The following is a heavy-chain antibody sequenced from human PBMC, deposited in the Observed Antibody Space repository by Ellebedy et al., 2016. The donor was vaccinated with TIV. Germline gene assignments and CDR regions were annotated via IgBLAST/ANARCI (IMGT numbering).Heavy chain of an antibody. J-gene: IGHJ4*02. D-gene: IGHD6-19*01. CDR2: IYYSGST. Sequence: SETLSLTCTVSGGSISSSSYYWGWIRQPPGKGLEWIGSIYYSGSTYYNPSLKSRVTISVDTSKNQFSLKLSSVTAADTAVYYCARQHQWLVRIDYWGQGTLVTVSS. CDR1: GGSISSSSYY. CDR3: ARQHQWLVRIDY. V-gene: IGHV4-39*01.